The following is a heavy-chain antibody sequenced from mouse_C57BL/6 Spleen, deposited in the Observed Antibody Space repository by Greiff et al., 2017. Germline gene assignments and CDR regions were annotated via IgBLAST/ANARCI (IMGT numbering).Heavy chain of an antibody. CDR1: GFNIKDYY. CDR3: APGSSYDAMDY. CDR2: IDPEDGET. Sequence: VQLQQSGAELVKPGASVKLSCTASGFNIKDYYMHWVKQRTEQGLEWIGRIDPEDGETKYAPKFQGKATITADTSSNTAYLPLSSLTSEDTAVYYCAPGSSYDAMDYWGQGTSVTVSS. D-gene: IGHD1-1*01. V-gene: IGHV14-2*01. J-gene: IGHJ4*01.